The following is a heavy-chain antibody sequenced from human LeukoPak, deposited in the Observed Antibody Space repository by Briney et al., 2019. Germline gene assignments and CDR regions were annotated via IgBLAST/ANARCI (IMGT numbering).Heavy chain of an antibody. J-gene: IGHJ6*04. D-gene: IGHD5-12*01. CDR2: INHSGST. Sequence: SETLSLTCAVYGGSFSGYYWSWIRQPPGRGLEWMGEINHSGSTNYNPSLKSRVTISVDTSKNQFSLKLSSVTAADTAVYYCARFRRIVATIGYYYYYGMDVWGKGTTVTVSS. CDR3: ARFRRIVATIGYYYYYGMDV. CDR1: GGSFSGYY. V-gene: IGHV4-34*01.